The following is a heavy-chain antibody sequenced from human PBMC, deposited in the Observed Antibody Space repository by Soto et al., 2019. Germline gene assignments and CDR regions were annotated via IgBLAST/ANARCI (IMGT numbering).Heavy chain of an antibody. J-gene: IGHJ4*02. V-gene: IGHV3-30*18. Sequence: PVGSLRLSCAASGFTFSSYGMHWVRQAPGKGLEWVAVISYDGSNKYYADSVKGRFTISRDNSKNTLYLQMNSLRAEDTAVYYCAKELGPYDSRFYYFDYWGQGTLVTVSS. D-gene: IGHD3-22*01. CDR1: GFTFSSYG. CDR2: ISYDGSNK. CDR3: AKELGPYDSRFYYFDY.